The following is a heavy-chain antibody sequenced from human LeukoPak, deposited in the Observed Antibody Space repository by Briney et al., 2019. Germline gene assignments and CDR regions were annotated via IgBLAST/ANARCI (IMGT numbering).Heavy chain of an antibody. CDR3: ARDRGYYDSSGSLYYYYMDV. D-gene: IGHD3-22*01. V-gene: IGHV4-4*07. CDR1: GGSISSYY. Sequence: PSETLSLTCTVSGGSISSYYWSWIRQPAGKGLEWIGRIYTSGSTNYNPSLKSRVTMSVDTSKNQFSLKLSSVTAADTAVYYCARDRGYYDSSGSLYYYYMDVWGKGTTVTISS. CDR2: IYTSGST. J-gene: IGHJ6*03.